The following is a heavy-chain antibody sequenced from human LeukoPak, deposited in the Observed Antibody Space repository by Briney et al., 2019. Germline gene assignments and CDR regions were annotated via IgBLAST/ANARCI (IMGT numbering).Heavy chain of an antibody. CDR1: GFTFSSYS. J-gene: IGHJ4*02. CDR3: ARDGGSGWSYFDY. Sequence: GGSLRLSCAASGFTFSSYSMNWVRQAPGKGLEWVSYISSSSSTIYYADSVKGRFTISRDNAKNSLYPQMNSLRAEDTAVYYCARDGGSGWSYFDYWGQGTLVTVSS. CDR2: ISSSSSTI. V-gene: IGHV3-48*01. D-gene: IGHD6-19*01.